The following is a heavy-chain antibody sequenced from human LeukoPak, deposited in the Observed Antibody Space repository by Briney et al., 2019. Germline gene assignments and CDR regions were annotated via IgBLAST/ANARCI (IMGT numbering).Heavy chain of an antibody. D-gene: IGHD2-21*01. CDR2: ISDSGNT. CDR1: GFTFSSHV. J-gene: IGHJ4*02. Sequence: GGSLRLSCAASGFTFSSHVISWVRQAPGKGLEWVSAISDSGNTYHADSVKGRFTISRDSSKNTLFLQMNRLRPEDAAVYYCAKAPVTTCRGAYCYPFDYWGQGTLVTVSS. V-gene: IGHV3-23*01. CDR3: AKAPVTTCRGAYCYPFDY.